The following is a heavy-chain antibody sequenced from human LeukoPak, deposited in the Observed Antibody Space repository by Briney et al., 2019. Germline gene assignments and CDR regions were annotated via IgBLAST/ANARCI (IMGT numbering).Heavy chain of an antibody. CDR2: INPNSGDT. J-gene: IGHJ4*02. CDR1: GYTFTGYY. V-gene: IGHV1-2*02. Sequence: ASVKVSCKASGYTFTGYYMHWMRQAPGQGLEWMGWINPNSGDTNYAQKFQGRVTISADKSISTAYLQWSSLKASDTAMYYCARLSQYSSSWYGYWGQGTLVTVSS. D-gene: IGHD6-13*01. CDR3: ARLSQYSSSWYGY.